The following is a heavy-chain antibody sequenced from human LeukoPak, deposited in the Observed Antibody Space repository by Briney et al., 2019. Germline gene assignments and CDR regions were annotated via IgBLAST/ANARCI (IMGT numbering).Heavy chain of an antibody. D-gene: IGHD2-2*01. CDR1: GFSFSSYS. CDR2: ISSSGSDM. V-gene: IGHV3-21*01. CDR3: ARDPRVVVPAYFYYYYMDV. J-gene: IGHJ6*03. Sequence: GGSLRLSCAATGFSFSSYSMNWVRLAPGKGMEWVSSISSSGSDMYYADSVRGRFIISRDNTRNSLLLQMNSLRAEDTTVYFCARDPRVVVPAYFYYYYMDVWGKGTTVTVSS.